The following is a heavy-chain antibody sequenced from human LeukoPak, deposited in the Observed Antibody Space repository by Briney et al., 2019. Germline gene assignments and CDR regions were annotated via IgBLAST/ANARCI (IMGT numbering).Heavy chain of an antibody. Sequence: PGGSLRLSCAASGFTVSSNYMSWVRQAPGKGLEWVSVIYSGGSTYYADSVKGRFTISRDNAKNSLYLQMNSLRAEDTAVYYCARVLWFGELLPDYWGQGTLVTVSS. CDR3: ARVLWFGELLPDY. J-gene: IGHJ4*02. CDR2: IYSGGST. V-gene: IGHV3-53*01. D-gene: IGHD3-10*01. CDR1: GFTVSSNY.